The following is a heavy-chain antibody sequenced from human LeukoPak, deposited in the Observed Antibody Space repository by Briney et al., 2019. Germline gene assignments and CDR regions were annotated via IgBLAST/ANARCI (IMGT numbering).Heavy chain of an antibody. J-gene: IGHJ4*02. CDR1: GSTFSNYA. V-gene: IGHV3-23*01. CDR2: ISGRGSST. CDR3: RYFLPHFDY. D-gene: IGHD2/OR15-2a*01. Sequence: GGSLRLSCAASGSTFSNYAMNWVRQAPGKGLEWVSAISGRGSSTYYADSVKGRFTVSRDNSKNTLYLQMNSLRAEDTAVYYCRYFLPHFDYWGQGTLVTVSS.